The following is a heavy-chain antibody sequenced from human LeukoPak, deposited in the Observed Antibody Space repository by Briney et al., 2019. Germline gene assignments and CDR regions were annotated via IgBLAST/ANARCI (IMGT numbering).Heavy chain of an antibody. CDR1: GFTFSSYA. Sequence: GGSLRLSCAASGFTFSSYAMSWVRQAPGKGLEWVSAISGSGGSTYYADSVKGRFTVSRDNSKNTLYLQMNSLRAEDTAVYYCARDKDWGYFDYWGQGTLVTVSS. D-gene: IGHD3/OR15-3a*01. CDR2: ISGSGGST. V-gene: IGHV3-23*01. J-gene: IGHJ4*02. CDR3: ARDKDWGYFDY.